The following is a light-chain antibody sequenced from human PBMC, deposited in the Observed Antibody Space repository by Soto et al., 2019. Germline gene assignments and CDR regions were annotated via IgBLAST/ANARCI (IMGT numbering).Light chain of an antibody. CDR2: EVS. V-gene: IGLV2-8*01. CDR3: SSYAGSNNYV. J-gene: IGLJ1*01. Sequence: QSVLTQPPSASGSPGQSVTISCTGTSSDVGGYDYVSCYQQHPGKAPKLMIYEVSKRPSGVPDRFSGSKSGNTASLTVSGLQAEDEADYDCSSYAGSNNYVLGTVTKVTXL. CDR1: SSDVGGYDY.